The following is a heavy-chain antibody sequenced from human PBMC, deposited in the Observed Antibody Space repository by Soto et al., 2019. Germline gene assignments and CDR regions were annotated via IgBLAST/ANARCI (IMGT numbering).Heavy chain of an antibody. D-gene: IGHD2-2*01. CDR3: ARLHGYFISSSGNGHYAMAV. CDR2: IYSSGST. V-gene: IGHV4-59*08. CDR1: GGSISNYY. Sequence: SETLSLTCTVSGGSISNYYWNWIRQSPGKGLEWIGYIYSSGSTHYNPSLQNRVTISIDTSKNQVSLKVTSVTAADTAVYYCARLHGYFISSSGNGHYAMAVWGQGTTVTVSS. J-gene: IGHJ6*02.